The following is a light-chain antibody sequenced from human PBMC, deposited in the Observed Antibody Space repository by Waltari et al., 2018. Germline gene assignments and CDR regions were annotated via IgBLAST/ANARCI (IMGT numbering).Light chain of an antibody. CDR1: QDVGAY. V-gene: IGKV1-27*01. Sequence: QMTQSPPSLSASLGDRVTITCRASQDVGAYLAWYQQKPGRVPNLLIYGASTLQSGVPSRFSGSRSGTDFTLTIISLQPEDVGTYYCQNYDDAPLTFGPGTKVDIK. CDR3: QNYDDAPLT. J-gene: IGKJ3*01. CDR2: GAS.